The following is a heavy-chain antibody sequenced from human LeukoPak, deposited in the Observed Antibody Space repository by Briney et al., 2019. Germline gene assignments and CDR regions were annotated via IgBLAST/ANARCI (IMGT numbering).Heavy chain of an antibody. V-gene: IGHV3-21*01. Sequence: RGSLRLSCAASGFTFSSYSMNWVRQAPGKGLEWVSSISSSSSYIYYADSVKGRFTISRDNAKNSLHLQMNSLRAEDTAVYYCARGSFSRTFDYWGQGTLVTVSS. J-gene: IGHJ4*02. CDR1: GFTFSSYS. D-gene: IGHD2/OR15-2a*01. CDR3: ARGSFSRTFDY. CDR2: ISSSSSYI.